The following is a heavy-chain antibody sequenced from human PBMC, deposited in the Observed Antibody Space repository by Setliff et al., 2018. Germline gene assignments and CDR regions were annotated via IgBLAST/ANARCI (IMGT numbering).Heavy chain of an antibody. CDR1: GYTFTSYA. D-gene: IGHD6-13*01. CDR2: IHAGNGDT. V-gene: IGHV1-3*01. CDR3: ARGYSSSWQSRMGFDP. Sequence: ASVKVSCKASGYTFTSYAIHWVRQAPGQRPECMGWIHAGNGDTKYSQKFQGRVTMTTDTSTSTAYMELRSLRSDDTAVYYCARGYSSSWQSRMGFDPWGQGTLVTVSS. J-gene: IGHJ5*01.